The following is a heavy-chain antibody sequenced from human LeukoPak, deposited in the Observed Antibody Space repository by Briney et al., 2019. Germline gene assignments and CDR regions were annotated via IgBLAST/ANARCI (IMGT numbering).Heavy chain of an antibody. CDR2: IYYSGST. D-gene: IGHD3-3*01. Sequence: SETLSLTCTVSGASISPYYWSWIRQPPGKGLEWIGYIYYSGSTNFNPSLKSRVTISVDTSKNQFSLKLSSVTAADTAVYYCAEVHYDFWSGDYYYYMDVWGKGTTVTVSS. V-gene: IGHV4-59*12. CDR1: GASISPYY. J-gene: IGHJ6*03. CDR3: AEVHYDFWSGDYYYYMDV.